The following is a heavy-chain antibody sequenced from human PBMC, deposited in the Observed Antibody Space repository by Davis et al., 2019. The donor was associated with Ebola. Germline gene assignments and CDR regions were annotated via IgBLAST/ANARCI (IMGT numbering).Heavy chain of an antibody. V-gene: IGHV1-18*01. J-gene: IGHJ4*02. CDR3: ARGGFGGNSDFDF. CDR2: ISAYNGNT. CDR1: GYNFKNYA. D-gene: IGHD4-23*01. Sequence: AASVKVSCKASGYNFKNYAISWVRQAPGQGLEWMGWISAYNGNTNYAQKVQGRVTMTTDTSTSTAYMELRSLRSDDTAVYYCARGGFGGNSDFDFWGQGTLVTVSS.